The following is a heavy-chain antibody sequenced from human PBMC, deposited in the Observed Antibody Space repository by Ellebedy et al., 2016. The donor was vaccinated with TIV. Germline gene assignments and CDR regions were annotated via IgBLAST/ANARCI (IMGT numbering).Heavy chain of an antibody. Sequence: GESLKISXAASGFTFSSYGMHWVRQAPGKGLEWAAVISYDGSNKYYADSVKGRFTISRDNSKNTLYLQMNSLRAEDTAVYYCAREVPEEWLPFDYWGQGTLVTVSS. CDR3: AREVPEEWLPFDY. CDR1: GFTFSSYG. CDR2: ISYDGSNK. D-gene: IGHD3-3*01. J-gene: IGHJ4*02. V-gene: IGHV3-30*03.